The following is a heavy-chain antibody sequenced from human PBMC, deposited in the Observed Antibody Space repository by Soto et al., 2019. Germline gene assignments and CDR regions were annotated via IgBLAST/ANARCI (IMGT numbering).Heavy chain of an antibody. V-gene: IGHV4-59*01. CDR3: ARGEDAFFYYGLDV. J-gene: IGHJ6*02. CDR2: IYDTGISGYTPST. CDR1: GGSISSYY. Sequence: SETLSLTCTVSGGSISSYYWSWIRRPPGKGLEWIAYIYDTGISGYTPSTSYNPSLKSRVTMSVDTSKSQFSLKLTSVTAADTAVYYCARGEDAFFYYGLDVWGQGITVTVSS.